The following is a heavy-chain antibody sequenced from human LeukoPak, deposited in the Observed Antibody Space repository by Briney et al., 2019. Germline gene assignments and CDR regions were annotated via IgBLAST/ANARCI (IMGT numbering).Heavy chain of an antibody. CDR2: IYSGGST. D-gene: IGHD2-2*01. V-gene: IGHV3-53*01. Sequence: GGSLRLSCAASGFTGSSNYMSWVRQAPGKGLDRVSVIYSGGSTYYADSVKGRFTCSRDNSKNTLYLQMNSLRAEDSAVYYCARDSPLGYCSSTSCLDIWGQGTMVTVSS. CDR1: GFTGSSNY. J-gene: IGHJ3*02. CDR3: ARDSPLGYCSSTSCLDI.